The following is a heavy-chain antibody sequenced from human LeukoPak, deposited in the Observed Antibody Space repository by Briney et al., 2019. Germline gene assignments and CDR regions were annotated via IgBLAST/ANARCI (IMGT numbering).Heavy chain of an antibody. Sequence: GGSLRLSCAASGFTFSSYAMSWVRQAPGKGLVWVSTISDSGGSTYYADSVKGRFTISRDSSKNTLFLQMNSLRAEDTAVYYCAKDRTSGYYGSGSSDYWGQGTLISVSS. D-gene: IGHD3-10*01. V-gene: IGHV3-23*01. CDR2: ISDSGGST. J-gene: IGHJ4*02. CDR3: AKDRTSGYYGSGSSDY. CDR1: GFTFSSYA.